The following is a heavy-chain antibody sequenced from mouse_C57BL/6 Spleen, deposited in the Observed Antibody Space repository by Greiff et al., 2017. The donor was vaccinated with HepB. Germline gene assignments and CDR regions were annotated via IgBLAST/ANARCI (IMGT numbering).Heavy chain of an antibody. Sequence: QVQLQQSGAELVKPGASVKISCKASGYTFTDYYINWVKQRPGQGLEWIGKIGPGSGSTYYNEKFKGTATLTADKSSSTAYMQLSSLTSEDSAVYFCTYDYDPWFAYWGQGTLVTVSA. CDR1: GYTFTDYY. CDR2: IGPGSGST. J-gene: IGHJ3*01. V-gene: IGHV1-77*01. D-gene: IGHD2-4*01. CDR3: TYDYDPWFAY.